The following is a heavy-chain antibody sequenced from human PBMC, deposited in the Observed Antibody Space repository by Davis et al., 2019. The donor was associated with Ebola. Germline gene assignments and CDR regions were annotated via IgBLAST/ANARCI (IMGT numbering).Heavy chain of an antibody. Sequence: PSETLSLTFPVPGGSISSYYWSWIRQPPGKGLEWIGYIYYSGSTNYNPSLKSRVTISVDTSKNQFSLKLSAVTAAKPAVSYCARESSGFRAPFFDYWGQGTLVTVSS. V-gene: IGHV4-59*01. CDR2: IYYSGST. J-gene: IGHJ4*02. CDR3: ARESSGFRAPFFDY. D-gene: IGHD3-22*01. CDR1: GGSISSYY.